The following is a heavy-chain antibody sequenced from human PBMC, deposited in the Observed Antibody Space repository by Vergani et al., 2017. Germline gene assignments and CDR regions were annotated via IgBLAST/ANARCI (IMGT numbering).Heavy chain of an antibody. CDR2: ISGSGGST. Sequence: EVQLLESGGGLVQPGGSLRLSCAASGFTFSSYAMSWVRQAPGKGLEWVSAISGSGGSTYYADSVKGLFTISRDNSKNTLYLQMNSLRAEDTAVYYCASFRREESSSYYYYYCMDVWGQGTTVTVSS. CDR3: ASFRREESSSYYYYYCMDV. V-gene: IGHV3-23*01. J-gene: IGHJ6*02. D-gene: IGHD2-2*01. CDR1: GFTFSSYA.